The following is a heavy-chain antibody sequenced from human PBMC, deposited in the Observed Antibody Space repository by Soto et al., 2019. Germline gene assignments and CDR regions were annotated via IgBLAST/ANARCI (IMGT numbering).Heavy chain of an antibody. Sequence: EVQLVESGGGLVQPGGSLRLSCAASGFTFSSYAMHWVRQAPGKGLEYVSAISSNGGSTYYANSVKGRFTISRDNSKNTLYLQMGSLRAEDMAVYYCARDLSYDILTGPDYWGQGTLVTVSS. J-gene: IGHJ4*02. CDR2: ISSNGGST. CDR3: ARDLSYDILTGPDY. D-gene: IGHD3-9*01. CDR1: GFTFSSYA. V-gene: IGHV3-64*01.